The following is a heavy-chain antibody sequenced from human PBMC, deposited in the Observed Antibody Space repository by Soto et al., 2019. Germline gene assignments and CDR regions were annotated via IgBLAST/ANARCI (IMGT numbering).Heavy chain of an antibody. Sequence: GASVKFSCKASGGTFSSYAISWVRQAQGQGLEWMGGIIPIFGTANYAQKFQGRVTITADESTSTAYMELSSLRSEDTAVYYCARGSRFGELSQIFDYWGQGTLVTVSS. J-gene: IGHJ4*02. V-gene: IGHV1-69*13. D-gene: IGHD3-10*01. CDR1: GGTFSSYA. CDR3: ARGSRFGELSQIFDY. CDR2: IIPIFGTA.